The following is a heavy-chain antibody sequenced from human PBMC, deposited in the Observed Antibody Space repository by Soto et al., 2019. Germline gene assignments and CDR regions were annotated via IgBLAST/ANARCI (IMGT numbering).Heavy chain of an antibody. V-gene: IGHV4-39*01. CDR3: ASVRVMTTETKDRGLDV. J-gene: IGHJ6*02. Sequence: QLQLQESGPGLVKPSETLSLTCSVSGGSISSSGHHWGWIRQPPGKGLEWIGGMHYSGDTYYNPSVKIRLTISVDTSMNQLSLKLNAATAADRAVYYCASVRVMTTETKDRGLDVWGQGTTVTVSS. D-gene: IGHD4-17*01. CDR2: MHYSGDT. CDR1: GGSISSSGHH.